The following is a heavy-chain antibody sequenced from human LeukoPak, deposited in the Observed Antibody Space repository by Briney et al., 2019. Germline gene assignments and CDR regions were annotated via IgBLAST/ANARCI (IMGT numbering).Heavy chain of an antibody. CDR1: GFTFSSYA. CDR3: AKVGDYYGSGKYSNFDY. V-gene: IGHV3-23*01. D-gene: IGHD3-10*01. J-gene: IGHJ4*02. Sequence: PGGSLRLSCAASGFTFSSYAMIWVRQAPGKGLEWVSAISGSGSTTYYADSVKGRFTISRDNSKNTLYLQMSSLRAEDTAVYYCAKVGDYYGSGKYSNFDYWGQGTLVTVSS. CDR2: ISGSGSTT.